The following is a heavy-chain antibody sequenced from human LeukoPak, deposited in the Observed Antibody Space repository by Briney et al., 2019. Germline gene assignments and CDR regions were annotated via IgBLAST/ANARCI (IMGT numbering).Heavy chain of an antibody. V-gene: IGHV1-69*05. CDR1: GGTYSSYA. D-gene: IGHD4-23*01. Sequence: SVKVSCKASGGTYSSYAISWVRQAPGQGLEWMGGIIPIFGTAKYAQKIQVRVTITMDESTSTAYMELSSLRSEDTAVYYCARTAGGNSPFPYYYYSMDVWGKGTTVTVSS. CDR2: IIPIFGTA. J-gene: IGHJ6*03. CDR3: ARTAGGNSPFPYYYYSMDV.